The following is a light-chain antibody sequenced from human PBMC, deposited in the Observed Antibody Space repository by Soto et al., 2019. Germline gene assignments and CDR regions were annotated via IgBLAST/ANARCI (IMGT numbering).Light chain of an antibody. CDR1: QRVDDSH. J-gene: IGKJ1*01. V-gene: IGKV3D-15*01. Sequence: EIVVTQSPGTLSLSPGGRATLSCRASQRVDDSHLAWYQLRPGQAPRLLIYGESSRATGIPARFSGSGSGTEFTLTISSLQSEDFAVYYCQQYNNWPTFGQGTKVDIK. CDR2: GES. CDR3: QQYNNWPT.